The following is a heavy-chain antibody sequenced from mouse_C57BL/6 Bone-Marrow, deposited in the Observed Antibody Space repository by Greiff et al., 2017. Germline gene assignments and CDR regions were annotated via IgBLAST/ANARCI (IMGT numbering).Heavy chain of an antibody. CDR1: GYSFTGYY. CDR3: ARFHGSSYFDY. CDR2: INPSTGGT. D-gene: IGHD1-1*01. Sequence: VQLQQSGPELVKPGASVKISCKASGYSFTGYYMNWVKQSPEKSLEWIGEINPSTGGTTYNQKFKAKATLTVDKSSSTAYMQLKSLTSEDSAVYYCARFHGSSYFDYWGQGTTLTVSS. J-gene: IGHJ2*01. V-gene: IGHV1-42*01.